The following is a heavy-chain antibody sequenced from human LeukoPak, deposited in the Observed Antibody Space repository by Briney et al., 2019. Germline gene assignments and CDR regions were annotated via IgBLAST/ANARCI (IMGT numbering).Heavy chain of an antibody. J-gene: IGHJ4*02. V-gene: IGHV4-34*01. Sequence: SETLSLTCAVYGGSFSGYYWSWIRQPPGKGLEWIGEINHSGSTNYNPSLKSRVTISVDTSKNQFSLKLSSVTAADTAVYYCARDYYSNYPNYFDYWGQGTLVTVSS. CDR2: INHSGST. CDR1: GGSFSGYY. CDR3: ARDYYSNYPNYFDY. D-gene: IGHD4-11*01.